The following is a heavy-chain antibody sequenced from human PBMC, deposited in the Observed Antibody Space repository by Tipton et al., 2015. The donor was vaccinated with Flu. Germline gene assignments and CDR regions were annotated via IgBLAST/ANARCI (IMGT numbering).Heavy chain of an antibody. D-gene: IGHD2/OR15-2a*01. CDR2: ISSSSSYT. CDR3: ARARTTPNYYYMDV. CDR1: GFTFSDYH. J-gene: IGHJ6*03. V-gene: IGHV3-11*06. Sequence: SLRLSCAASGFTFSDYHMSWIRQAPGKGLEWVSYISSSSSYTNYADSVKGRFTISRDNAKNSLYLQMNSLRAEDTAVYYCARARTTPNYYYMDVWGQGTLVTVSS.